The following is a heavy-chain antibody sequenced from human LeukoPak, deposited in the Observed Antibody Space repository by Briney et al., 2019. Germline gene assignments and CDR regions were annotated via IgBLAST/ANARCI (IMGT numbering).Heavy chain of an antibody. CDR1: GGSISSSTYY. Sequence: SEPLSLTCTVSGGSISSSTYYWGWIRQPPGKGLEWIGSIYYSGSTYYNPSLKSRVTISVDTSKKQFSLKLSSVTAADTAVYYCARLRNYYHYMDVWGKGTTVTVSS. CDR3: ARLRNYYHYMDV. J-gene: IGHJ6*03. CDR2: IYYSGST. V-gene: IGHV4-39*01.